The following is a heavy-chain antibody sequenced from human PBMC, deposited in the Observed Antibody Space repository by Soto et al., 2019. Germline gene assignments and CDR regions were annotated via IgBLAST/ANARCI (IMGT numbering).Heavy chain of an antibody. J-gene: IGHJ4*02. Sequence: QVQLVQSGAEVKKPGSSVKVSCKASGGGFNSYAFSWVRQAPGQGLEWMGALIPSFGTANYAQKFQGRVTITADETTTTVYMDLRSFTPDDTAMFFCARAGDCSCGSCYSFIPDYWGQGTQVTVSS. V-gene: IGHV1-69*01. CDR2: LIPSFGTA. D-gene: IGHD2-15*01. CDR3: ARAGDCSCGSCYSFIPDY. CDR1: GGGFNSYA.